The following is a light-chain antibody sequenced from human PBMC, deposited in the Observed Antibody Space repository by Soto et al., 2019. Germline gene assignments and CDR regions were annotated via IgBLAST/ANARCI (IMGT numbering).Light chain of an antibody. V-gene: IGKV1-5*03. CDR2: KAS. CDR1: QSISSW. CDR3: QQYSSYSRWT. J-gene: IGKJ1*01. Sequence: DIQMTQSPSTLSASIGDRVTITCRASQSISSWLAWYQQKPGKAPKLLIYKASTLESGVPSRFSGSGSGTEFTLTISSLQPDDFATYYCQQYSSYSRWTFGQGTKVEIK.